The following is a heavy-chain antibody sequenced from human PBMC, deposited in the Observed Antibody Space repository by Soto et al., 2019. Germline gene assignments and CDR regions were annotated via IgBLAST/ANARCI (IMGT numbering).Heavy chain of an antibody. CDR1: GGSISSSSYY. Sequence: SETLSLTCTVSGGSISSSSYYWGWIRQPPGKGLEWIGSIYYSGSTYYNPSLKSRVTISVDTSKNQFSLKLSSVTAADTAVYYCARVFRGTSGYYTVAQPYYYYMDVWGKGTTVTVSS. CDR3: ARVFRGTSGYYTVAQPYYYYMDV. V-gene: IGHV4-39*01. D-gene: IGHD3-3*01. J-gene: IGHJ6*03. CDR2: IYYSGST.